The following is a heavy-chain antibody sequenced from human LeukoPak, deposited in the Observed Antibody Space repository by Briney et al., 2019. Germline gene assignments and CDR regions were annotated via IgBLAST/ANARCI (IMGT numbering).Heavy chain of an antibody. J-gene: IGHJ6*03. D-gene: IGHD3-22*01. CDR1: GYTFTSYD. V-gene: IGHV1-2*02. CDR3: ARDKYYYDSSGHYYYYYMDV. CDR2: INPNSGGT. Sequence: ASVKVSCKASGYTFTSYDIHWVRQASGQGLEWMGWINPNSGGTNYAQKFQGRVTMTRDTSISTAYMELSRLRSDDTAVYYCARDKYYYDSSGHYYYYYMDVWGKGTTVTVSS.